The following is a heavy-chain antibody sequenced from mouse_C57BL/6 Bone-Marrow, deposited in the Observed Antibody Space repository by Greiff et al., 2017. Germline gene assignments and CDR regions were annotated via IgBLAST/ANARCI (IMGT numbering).Heavy chain of an antibody. V-gene: IGHV1-81*01. D-gene: IGHD2-3*01. J-gene: IGHJ4*01. Sequence: VKLVESGAELARPGASVKLSCKASGYTFTSYGISWVKQRTGQGLEWIGEIYPRSGNTYYNEKFKGKATLTADKSSSTAYMELRSLTSEDSAVYFCARGGIYDGYYGAMDYWGQGTSVTVSS. CDR1: GYTFTSYG. CDR2: IYPRSGNT. CDR3: ARGGIYDGYYGAMDY.